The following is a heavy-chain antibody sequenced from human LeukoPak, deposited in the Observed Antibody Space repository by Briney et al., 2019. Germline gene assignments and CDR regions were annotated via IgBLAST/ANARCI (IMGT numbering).Heavy chain of an antibody. CDR2: IYPGDSDT. V-gene: IGHV5-51*01. J-gene: IGHJ3*02. D-gene: IGHD3-10*01. CDR1: GYSFISYW. CDR3: ARPITRGFGGDDAFAI. Sequence: GESLKISCKGSGYSFISYWIGWVRQMPGKGLEWMGIIYPGDSDTRYSPSFQGQVTISADKSISTAYLQWSGLKASDSAMYYCARPITRGFGGDDAFAIWGQRTMVTVSS.